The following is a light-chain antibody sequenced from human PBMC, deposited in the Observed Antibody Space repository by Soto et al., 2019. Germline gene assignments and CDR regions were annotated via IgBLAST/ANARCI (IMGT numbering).Light chain of an antibody. J-gene: IGLJ3*02. CDR1: RSDVGGYNY. CDR3: SSYTSNTTPWV. CDR2: EVS. V-gene: IGLV2-14*01. Sequence: QSVLTQPASVSGSPGQSITISCPGTRSDVGGYNYVSWYQQHPGKAPKLMIYEVSNRPSGVSNRFSGSESGNTASLTISGLQAEDEADYYCSSYTSNTTPWVFGGGTKLTVL.